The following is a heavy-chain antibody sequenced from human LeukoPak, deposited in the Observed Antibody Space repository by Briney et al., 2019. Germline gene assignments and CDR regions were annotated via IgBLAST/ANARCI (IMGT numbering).Heavy chain of an antibody. CDR1: GYSISSGYY. D-gene: IGHD3-22*01. CDR3: ARGYSSGYYYGLGWFDP. J-gene: IGHJ5*02. V-gene: IGHV4-38-2*02. Sequence: SETLSLTCTVSGYSISSGYYWGWIRQPPGKGLEWIGSIYHSGSTYYNPSLKSRVTISVDTSKNQFSLKLSSVTAADTAVYYCARGYSSGYYYGLGWFDPWGQGTLVTVSS. CDR2: IYHSGST.